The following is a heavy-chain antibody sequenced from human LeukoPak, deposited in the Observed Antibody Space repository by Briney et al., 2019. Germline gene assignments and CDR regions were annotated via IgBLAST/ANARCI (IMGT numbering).Heavy chain of an antibody. CDR3: AQDYGVV. V-gene: IGHV3-21*01. CDR2: IDASGTSI. CDR1: GFTFSTYA. D-gene: IGHD4-17*01. Sequence: GGSLRLSCAASGFTFSTYAMNWVRQAPGKGLEWVSSIDASGTSIHHADSVKGRFAISRDNAKSSLYLQMNSLRAEDTAVYYCAQDYGVVWGQGTLVTVSS. J-gene: IGHJ4*02.